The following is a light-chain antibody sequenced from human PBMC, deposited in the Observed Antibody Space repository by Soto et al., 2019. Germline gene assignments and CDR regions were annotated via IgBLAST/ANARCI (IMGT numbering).Light chain of an antibody. Sequence: EIVMTQSPDTLSVSPWERATLSCRASQSVSYYLAWYQQKPGQAPRLLIYGASTRATGIPARFSGSGSGTEFTLTISSLQSEDFAVYYCQQYNNWPITFGQGTRLEIK. CDR3: QQYNNWPIT. CDR2: GAS. J-gene: IGKJ5*01. V-gene: IGKV3D-15*01. CDR1: QSVSYY.